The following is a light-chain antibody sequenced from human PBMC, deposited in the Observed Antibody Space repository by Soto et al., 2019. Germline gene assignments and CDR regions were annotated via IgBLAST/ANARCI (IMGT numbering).Light chain of an antibody. CDR3: QKYKNAPCT. J-gene: IGKJ3*01. CDR1: QGISNF. V-gene: IGKV1-27*01. CDR2: GAT. Sequence: DIQMTQSPSSLSASVGDRVTITCRASQGISNFLAWYQQKPGKVPKLLIYGATTLQSGVPARFSGSGSGTDFSLTITSLRSEDIATSYCQKYKNAPCTFGPGNKVDV.